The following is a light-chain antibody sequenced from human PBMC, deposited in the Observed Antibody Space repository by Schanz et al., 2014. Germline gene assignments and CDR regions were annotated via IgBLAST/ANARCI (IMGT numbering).Light chain of an antibody. J-gene: IGLJ1*01. CDR1: GSDVGGYNY. Sequence: QSALTQPASVSGSPGQSITISCTGTGSDVGGYNYVSWYQQHPVKAPKLIIYGVTNRPSGVSTRFSGSKSGNTASLTISGLQAEDEADYYCCSYVSSTTPYVFGFGTKLTVL. V-gene: IGLV2-14*03. CDR2: GVT. CDR3: CSYVSSTTPYV.